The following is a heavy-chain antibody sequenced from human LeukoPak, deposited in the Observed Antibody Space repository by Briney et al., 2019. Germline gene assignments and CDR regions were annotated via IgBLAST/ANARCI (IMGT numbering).Heavy chain of an antibody. CDR3: ARATAPSSFEWFDI. CDR1: GFTFSDYY. J-gene: IGHJ3*02. Sequence: GGSLRLSCAASGFTFSDYYMSWIRQAPGKGLEWVSYISSSGSTIYYADSVKGRFTISRDNAKNSLYLQMNSLRAEDTAVYYCARATAPSSFEWFDIWGQGTMVTVSS. V-gene: IGHV3-11*01. CDR2: ISSSGSTI. D-gene: IGHD2-2*01.